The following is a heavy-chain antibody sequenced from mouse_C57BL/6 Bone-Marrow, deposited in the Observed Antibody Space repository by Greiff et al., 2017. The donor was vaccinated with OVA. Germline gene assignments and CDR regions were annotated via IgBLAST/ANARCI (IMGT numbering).Heavy chain of an antibody. V-gene: IGHV5-16*01. Sequence: EVKVVESEGGLVQPGSSIKLSCTASGFTFSDYYMAWVRQVPEKGLEWVANINYDGSSTYYLDSLKSRFIISRDNAKNILYLQMSSLKSEDTATYYCAREDYGYDGFAYWGQGTLVTVSA. J-gene: IGHJ3*01. CDR2: INYDGSST. D-gene: IGHD2-2*01. CDR1: GFTFSDYY. CDR3: AREDYGYDGFAY.